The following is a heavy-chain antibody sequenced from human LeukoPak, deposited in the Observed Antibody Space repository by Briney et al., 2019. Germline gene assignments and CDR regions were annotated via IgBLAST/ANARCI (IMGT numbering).Heavy chain of an antibody. Sequence: GGSLRLSCAASGFTFSSYAMSWVRQAPGKGLEWVANIKQDGSEKYYVDSVKGRFTISRDNAKNSLYLQMNSLRAEDTAVYYCARDSSGYGPDAFDIWGQGTMVTVSS. V-gene: IGHV3-7*01. CDR2: IKQDGSEK. CDR1: GFTFSSYA. D-gene: IGHD5-12*01. CDR3: ARDSSGYGPDAFDI. J-gene: IGHJ3*02.